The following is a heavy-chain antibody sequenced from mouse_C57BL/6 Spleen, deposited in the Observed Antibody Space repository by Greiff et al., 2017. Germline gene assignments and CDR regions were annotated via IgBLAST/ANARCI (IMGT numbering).Heavy chain of an antibody. CDR1: GYTFTSYW. Sequence: VQLQESGTELVKPGASVKLSCKASGYTFTSYWMHWVKQRPGQGLEWIGNINPSNGGTNYNEKFKSKATLTVDKSSSTAYMQLSSLTSEDSAVYYCARSDSPYAMDYWGQGTSVTVSS. CDR2: INPSNGGT. CDR3: ARSDSPYAMDY. V-gene: IGHV1-53*01. J-gene: IGHJ4*01. D-gene: IGHD6-1*01.